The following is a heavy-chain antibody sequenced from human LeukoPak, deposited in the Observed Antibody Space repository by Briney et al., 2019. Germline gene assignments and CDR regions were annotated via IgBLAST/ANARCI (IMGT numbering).Heavy chain of an antibody. CDR1: GYTFTSYC. V-gene: IGHV1-18*01. D-gene: IGHD2-15*01. J-gene: IGHJ4*02. CDR2: ISAYNGNT. Sequence: GASVKVSCTASGYTFTSYCISWVRQAPGQGLEWMGWISAYNGNTNYAQKLQGRVTMTTDTSTSTAYTELRSLRSDDTAVYYCARGPEDLGMTSWYFDYWGQGTLVTVSS. CDR3: ARGPEDLGMTSWYFDY.